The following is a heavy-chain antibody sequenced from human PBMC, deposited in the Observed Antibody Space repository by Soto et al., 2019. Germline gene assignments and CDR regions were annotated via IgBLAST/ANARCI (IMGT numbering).Heavy chain of an antibody. CDR2: IWYDGSNK. CDR3: ARDRAAPTAPPLYYFDY. CDR1: GFTFSSYG. Sequence: QVQLVESGGGVVQPGRSLRLSCAASGFTFSSYGMHWVRQAPGKGLEWVAVIWYDGSNKYYADPVKGRFTISRDNSKNPLYLQMNSLRAEDPAVYYCARDRAAPTAPPLYYFDYWGQGTLVTVSS. D-gene: IGHD6-25*01. J-gene: IGHJ4*02. V-gene: IGHV3-33*01.